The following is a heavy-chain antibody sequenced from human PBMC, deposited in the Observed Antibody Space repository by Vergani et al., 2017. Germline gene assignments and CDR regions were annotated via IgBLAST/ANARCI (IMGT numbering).Heavy chain of an antibody. V-gene: IGHV1-69*06. CDR1: GGTFSSYA. CDR3: ARDVGPGIAAAGLERRGYFDY. CDR2: IIPIFGTA. Sequence: QVQLVQSGAEVKKPGSSVKVSCKASGGTFSSYAISWVRQAPGQGLEWMGGIIPIFGTANYAQKFQGRVTITADKSTSTAYMELSSLRSEDTAVYYCARDVGPGIAAAGLERRGYFDYWGQGTLVTVSS. D-gene: IGHD6-13*01. J-gene: IGHJ4*02.